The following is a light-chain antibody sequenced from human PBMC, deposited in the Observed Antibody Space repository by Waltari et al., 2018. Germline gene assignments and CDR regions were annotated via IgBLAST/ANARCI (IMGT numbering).Light chain of an antibody. J-gene: IGLJ2*01. CDR3: QSFDSNNDIV. V-gene: IGLV6-57*02. CDR1: RGSIADNY. Sequence: NFMLTQPHSVSESPGRTVTISCTGTRGSIADNYVQWYQLRPGSGPTTVIYEDNQRLSGVPDRFSGSIDRSSNSASLFISGLKTEDEADYYCQSFDSNNDIVFGGGTKLTVL. CDR2: EDN.